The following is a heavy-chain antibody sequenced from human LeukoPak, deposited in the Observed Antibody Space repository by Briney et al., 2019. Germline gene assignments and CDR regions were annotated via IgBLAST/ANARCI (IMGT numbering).Heavy chain of an antibody. J-gene: IGHJ6*03. CDR2: ISGSGGST. V-gene: IGHV3-23*01. CDR3: AKRPTDYYYMDV. Sequence: PGGSLRLSCAASGFTFSSYAMSWVRQAPGKGLEGVSAISGSGGSTYYADSVKGRFTISRDDSKNTLYLQMNSLRAEDTAVYYCAKRPTDYYYMDVWGKGTTVTVSS. CDR1: GFTFSSYA.